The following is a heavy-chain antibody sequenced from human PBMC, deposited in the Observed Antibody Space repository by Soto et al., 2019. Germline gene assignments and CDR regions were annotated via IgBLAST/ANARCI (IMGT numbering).Heavy chain of an antibody. CDR2: ISYDGSNK. CDR1: GFTFSSYA. Sequence: ESGGGVVQPGRSLRLSCAASGFTFSSYAMHWVRQAPGKGLEWVAVISYDGSNKYYADSVKGRFTISRDNSKNTLYLQMNSLRAEDTAVYYCAREYTIFGVVTSGAFDIWGQGTMVTVSS. CDR3: AREYTIFGVVTSGAFDI. D-gene: IGHD3-3*01. V-gene: IGHV3-30-3*01. J-gene: IGHJ3*02.